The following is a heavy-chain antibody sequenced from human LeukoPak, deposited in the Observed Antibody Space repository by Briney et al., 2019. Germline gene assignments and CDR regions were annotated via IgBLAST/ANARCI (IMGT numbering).Heavy chain of an antibody. CDR3: TTMSRYCSGGSCSNYRDY. J-gene: IGHJ4*02. V-gene: IGHV3-15*01. CDR2: IKSKTDGGTT. CDR1: GFTFSNAW. D-gene: IGHD2-15*01. Sequence: GGSLRLSCAASGFTFSNAWMSWVRQAPGKGLEWVGRIKSKTDGGTTDYAAPVKGRFTISRDDSKNTLYLQMNSLKTEDTAVYYCTTMSRYCSGGSCSNYRDYWGQGTLVTVSS.